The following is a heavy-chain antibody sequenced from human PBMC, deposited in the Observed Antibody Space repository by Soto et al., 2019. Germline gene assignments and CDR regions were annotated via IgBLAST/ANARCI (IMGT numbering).Heavy chain of an antibody. CDR1: GFTFSSYG. CDR3: AKASYYYGSGSYSHYYGMDV. J-gene: IGHJ6*02. CDR2: ISYDGSNK. Sequence: GGSLRLSCAASGFTFSSYGMHWVRQAPGKGLEWVAVISYDGSNKYYADSVKGRFTISRDNSKNTLYLQMNSLGAEDTAVYYCAKASYYYGSGSYSHYYGMDVWGQGTTVTVSS. V-gene: IGHV3-30*18. D-gene: IGHD3-10*01.